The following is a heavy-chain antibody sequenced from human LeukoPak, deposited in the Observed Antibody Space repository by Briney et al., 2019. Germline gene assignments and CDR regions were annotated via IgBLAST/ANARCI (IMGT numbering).Heavy chain of an antibody. Sequence: GRSLRLSCAASGFTFSSYAMHWVRQAPGKGLEWVAVISYDGGNKYYADSVKGRFTISRDNSKNTLYLQMNSLRAEDTAVYYCARDMASGSGWYIRRGDYYYYGMDVWGKGTTVAVSS. V-gene: IGHV3-30*04. CDR1: GFTFSSYA. J-gene: IGHJ6*04. D-gene: IGHD6-19*01. CDR2: ISYDGGNK. CDR3: ARDMASGSGWYIRRGDYYYYGMDV.